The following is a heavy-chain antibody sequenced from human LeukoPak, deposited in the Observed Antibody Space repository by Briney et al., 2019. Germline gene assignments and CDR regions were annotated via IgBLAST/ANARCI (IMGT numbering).Heavy chain of an antibody. CDR3: ARESHSSSSGDY. J-gene: IGHJ4*02. CDR2: ISSSSSYI. D-gene: IGHD6-6*01. Sequence: GGSLRLSCAASGFTFSSYSMNWVRQAPGKGLEWVSSISSSSSYIYYADSVKGRFTISRDNAKNSLYLQMNSLRAEDTAVYYCARESHSSSSGDYWGQGTLVTVSS. V-gene: IGHV3-21*01. CDR1: GFTFSSYS.